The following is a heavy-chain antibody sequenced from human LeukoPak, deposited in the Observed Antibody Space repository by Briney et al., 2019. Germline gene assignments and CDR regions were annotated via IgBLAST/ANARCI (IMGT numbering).Heavy chain of an antibody. D-gene: IGHD4-17*01. CDR2: IYHSGST. J-gene: IGHJ2*01. CDR3: ARHYGDYLNWYFDL. V-gene: IGHV4-30-2*01. CDR1: GGSISSGGYS. Sequence: SETLSLTCAVSGGSISSGGYSWSWIRQPPGKGLEWIGYIYHSGSTYYNPSLKSRVTISVDRSKNQFSLKLSSVTAADTAVYYCARHYGDYLNWYFDLWGRGTLVTVSS.